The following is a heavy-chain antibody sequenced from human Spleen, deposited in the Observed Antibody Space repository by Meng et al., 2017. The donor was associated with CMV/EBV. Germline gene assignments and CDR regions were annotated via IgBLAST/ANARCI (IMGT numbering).Heavy chain of an antibody. D-gene: IGHD6-25*01. V-gene: IGHV1-8*03. CDR1: GYTFTSYA. Sequence: ASVKCSCMASGYTFTSYAINWVRKATGQGLEWMGRMNPNSGNTGYAQKLQGRVTINRNTSLSTAYMEMSSLRSEDTAVYYCERCPSRESGNWDYGMEVWGQGTTVTVSS. CDR3: ERCPSRESGNWDYGMEV. CDR2: MNPNSGNT. J-gene: IGHJ6*02.